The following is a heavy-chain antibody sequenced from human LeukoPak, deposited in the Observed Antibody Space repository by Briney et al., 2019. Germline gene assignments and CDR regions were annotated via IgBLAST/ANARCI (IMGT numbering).Heavy chain of an antibody. CDR1: GYTFPSYG. Sequence: GASVKVSCKASGYTFPSYGIRWVRRAPGQGREWMGWISAYNGNTNNAQKRQGRVTMTTDTSTSTAYMELRSLRTDDTAVYYCARDQKEQLDKWGQGTLITVSS. D-gene: IGHD6-6*01. V-gene: IGHV1-18*01. CDR3: ARDQKEQLDK. CDR2: ISAYNGNT. J-gene: IGHJ4*02.